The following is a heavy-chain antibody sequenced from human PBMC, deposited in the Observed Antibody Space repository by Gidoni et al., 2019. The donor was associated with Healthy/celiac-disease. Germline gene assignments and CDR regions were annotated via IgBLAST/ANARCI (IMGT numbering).Heavy chain of an antibody. D-gene: IGHD1-1*01. CDR1: GGSFSGYY. CDR3: ARRGRLPLGGWNGYYYGMDV. Sequence: QVQLQQWGAGLLKPSETLSLTCAVYGGSFSGYYWSWIRQPPGKGLEWIGEINHSGSTNYNPSLESRLTISVDTSKNQFSLKLSSVTAADTAVYYCARRGRLPLGGWNGYYYGMDVWGQGTTVTVSS. V-gene: IGHV4-34*01. CDR2: INHSGST. J-gene: IGHJ6*02.